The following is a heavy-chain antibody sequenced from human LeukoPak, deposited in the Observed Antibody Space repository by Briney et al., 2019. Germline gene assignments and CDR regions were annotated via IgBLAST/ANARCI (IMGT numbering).Heavy chain of an antibody. J-gene: IGHJ4*02. Sequence: ASVTVSCKASGYTFTGYYMHWVRQAPGQGLEWMGWINPNSGGTNYAQKFQGRVTMTRDTSISTAYMELSRLRSDDTAVYYCARELLTYYYDSSGYYSDYWGQGTLVTVSS. CDR2: INPNSGGT. CDR3: ARELLTYYYDSSGYYSDY. CDR1: GYTFTGYY. V-gene: IGHV1-2*02. D-gene: IGHD3-22*01.